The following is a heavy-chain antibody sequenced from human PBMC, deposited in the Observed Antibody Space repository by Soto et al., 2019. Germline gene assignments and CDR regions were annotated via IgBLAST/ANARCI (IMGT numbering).Heavy chain of an antibody. CDR2: MHYSGNS. CDR1: GGSISSSSYY. CDR3: ARPSIGGAMSYWTFDL. Sequence: QLQLQESGPGLVKPSETLSLTCTVSGGSISSSSYYWGWIRQPPGKGLEWIGSMHYSGNSYYNPSLNGLVTLSVVTSKTPYSRRLISVTASVPAVYYCARPSIGGAMSYWTFDLWGRGTLVTVSS. J-gene: IGHJ2*01. D-gene: IGHD1-26*01. V-gene: IGHV4-39*01.